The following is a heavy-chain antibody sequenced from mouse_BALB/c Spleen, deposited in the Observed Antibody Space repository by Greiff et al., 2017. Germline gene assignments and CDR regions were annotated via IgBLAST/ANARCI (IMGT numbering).Heavy chain of an antibody. V-gene: IGHV14-3*02. Sequence: VQLQQSGAELVKPGASVKLSCTASGFNIKDTYMHWVKQRPEQGLEWIGRIDPANGNTKYDPKFQGKATITADTSSNTAYLQLSSLTSEDTAVYYCARPYGSRNWYFDVWGAGTTVTVSS. CDR3: ARPYGSRNWYFDV. CDR2: IDPANGNT. CDR1: GFNIKDTY. J-gene: IGHJ1*01. D-gene: IGHD1-1*01.